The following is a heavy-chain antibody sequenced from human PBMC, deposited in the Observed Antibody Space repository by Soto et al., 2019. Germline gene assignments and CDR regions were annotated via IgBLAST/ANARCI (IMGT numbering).Heavy chain of an antibody. CDR3: ARRLQYPTHYYYMDV. D-gene: IGHD4-4*01. J-gene: IGHJ6*03. V-gene: IGHV1-8*01. CDR1: GYTFTTYD. Sequence: ASVKVSCKASGYTFTTYDIKWVRQASGQGLEWMGWMNPNSGHTGYAQKFQGRVTLTRNNSINTAYMELSSLRSEDTAVYYCARRLQYPTHYYYMDVWGKGTTVTVSS. CDR2: MNPNSGHT.